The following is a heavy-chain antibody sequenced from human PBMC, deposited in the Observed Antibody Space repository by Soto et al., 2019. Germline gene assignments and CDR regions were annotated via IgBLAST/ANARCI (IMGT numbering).Heavy chain of an antibody. CDR3: ATPGDFGGRYYYGIDV. V-gene: IGHV1-69*02. D-gene: IGHD3-16*01. CDR2: IIPILGIA. J-gene: IGHJ6*02. Sequence: QVQLVQSGAEVKKPGSSVKVSCKASGGTFSSYTISWVRQAPGQGLEWMGRIIPILGIANYAQKFQGRVTITADKSTSTAYMELSSLRSEDTAVYYCATPGDFGGRYYYGIDVWGQGTTVTVSS. CDR1: GGTFSSYT.